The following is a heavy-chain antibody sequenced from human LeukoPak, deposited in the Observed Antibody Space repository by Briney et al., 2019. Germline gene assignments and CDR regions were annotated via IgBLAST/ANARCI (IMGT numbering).Heavy chain of an antibody. D-gene: IGHD5-12*01. Sequence: GGSLRLSCAASGFTFSSYSMNWVRQAPGKGLEWVSSISSSSSYIYYADSVKGRFTISRDNAKNSLYLQMNSLRAEDTAVYYCAKEVDIVATYYFDYWGQGTLVTVSS. J-gene: IGHJ4*02. V-gene: IGHV3-21*01. CDR3: AKEVDIVATYYFDY. CDR1: GFTFSSYS. CDR2: ISSSSSYI.